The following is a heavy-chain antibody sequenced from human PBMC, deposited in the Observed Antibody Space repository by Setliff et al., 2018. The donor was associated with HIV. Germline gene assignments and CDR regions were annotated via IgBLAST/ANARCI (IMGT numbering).Heavy chain of an antibody. J-gene: IGHJ5*02. Sequence: SETLSLTCAVYGGSFSGYYWSWIRQPPGKGLEWIGEINHSGSTNYNPSLKSRVTISVDTSKNQFSLKLSSVTAADTAVYYCARFERFPYYNFWSGFDPWGQGTLVTVS. CDR2: INHSGST. V-gene: IGHV4-34*01. CDR3: ARFERFPYYNFWSGFDP. D-gene: IGHD3-3*01. CDR1: GGSFSGYY.